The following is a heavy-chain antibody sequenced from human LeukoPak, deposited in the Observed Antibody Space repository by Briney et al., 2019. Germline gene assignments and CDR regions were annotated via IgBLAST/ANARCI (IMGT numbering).Heavy chain of an antibody. V-gene: IGHV3-23*01. J-gene: IGHJ5*02. D-gene: IGHD6-13*01. Sequence: GGSLRLSCAASGFTFSSYNMNWVRQAPGKGLAWVSAISGSGGSTYYADSVKGRFTISRDNSKNTLYLQMNSLRAEDTAVYYCAKWGSSSWSANWFDPWGQGTLVTVSS. CDR2: ISGSGGST. CDR1: GFTFSSYN. CDR3: AKWGSSSWSANWFDP.